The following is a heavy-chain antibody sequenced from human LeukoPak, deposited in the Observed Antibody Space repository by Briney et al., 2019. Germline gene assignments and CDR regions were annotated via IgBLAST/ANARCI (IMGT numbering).Heavy chain of an antibody. Sequence: GASLRLSCAASGFTFSDYGMSWVRQAPGKGLEWVSAISGTGGSTYYADSGKGRFTISRDNSKNTLYLQMHSLRAEDTAVYYCAKGVTMTVVVTPAFDYWGQGTLVTVSS. CDR1: GFTFSDYG. D-gene: IGHD3-22*01. CDR3: AKGVTMTVVVTPAFDY. CDR2: ISGTGGST. J-gene: IGHJ4*02. V-gene: IGHV3-23*01.